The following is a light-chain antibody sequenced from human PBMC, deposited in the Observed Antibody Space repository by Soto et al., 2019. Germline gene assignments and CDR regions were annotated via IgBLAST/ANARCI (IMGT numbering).Light chain of an antibody. J-gene: IGLJ1*01. V-gene: IGLV2-11*01. CDR1: SSDVRRQNY. CDR3: CSYAGSDTCV. CDR2: DVS. Sequence: QPVLTHPRPVSEAHGQSVTIPRTGTSSDVRRQNYVSWYQHPPGNAPKLMIYDVSQRPSRLPDRSSGPKTGHPPSLTISGLQAEDVADYVCCSYAGSDTCVFGSGTKGTGL.